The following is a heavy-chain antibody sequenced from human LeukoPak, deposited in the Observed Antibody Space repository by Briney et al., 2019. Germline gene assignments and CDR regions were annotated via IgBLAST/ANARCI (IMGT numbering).Heavy chain of an antibody. CDR1: GYTFTSYG. CDR3: ARDPPFFTIFGVAHFDP. V-gene: IGHV1-18*01. Sequence: ASVKVSCKASGYTFTSYGISWVRQAPGQGLEWMGWISAYNGNTNYAQKLQGRVTMTTDTSTSTAYMELSRLRSDDTAVYYCARDPPFFTIFGVAHFDPWGQGTLVTVSS. J-gene: IGHJ5*02. CDR2: ISAYNGNT. D-gene: IGHD3-3*01.